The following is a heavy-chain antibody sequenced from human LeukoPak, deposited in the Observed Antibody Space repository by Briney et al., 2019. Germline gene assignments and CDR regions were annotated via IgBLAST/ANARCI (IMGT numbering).Heavy chain of an antibody. CDR1: GYTFTSYH. V-gene: IGHV1-2*02. CDR3: ARDIPLIAVAGTEFDY. Sequence: GASVKVSCKASGYTFTSYHMHWVRQAPGQGLEWMGWINPNSGGTNYAQKFQGRVTMTRDTSISTAYMELSRLRSDDTAVYYCARDIPLIAVAGTEFDYWGQGTLVTVSS. D-gene: IGHD6-19*01. J-gene: IGHJ4*02. CDR2: INPNSGGT.